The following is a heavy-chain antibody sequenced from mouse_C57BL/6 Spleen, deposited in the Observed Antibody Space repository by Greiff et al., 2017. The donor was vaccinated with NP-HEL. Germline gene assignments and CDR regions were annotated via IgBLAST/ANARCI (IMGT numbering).Heavy chain of an antibody. V-gene: IGHV1-26*01. CDR2: INPNNGGT. CDR3: ASWIYDGDYYAMDY. J-gene: IGHJ4*01. D-gene: IGHD2-3*01. Sequence: VQLQQSGPELVKPGASVKISCKASGYTFTDYYMNWVKQSPGKSLEWIGDINPNNGGTSYNQKFKGKATLTVDKSSSTAYMELRSLTSEDSAVDYCASWIYDGDYYAMDYWGQGTSVTVSS. CDR1: GYTFTDYY.